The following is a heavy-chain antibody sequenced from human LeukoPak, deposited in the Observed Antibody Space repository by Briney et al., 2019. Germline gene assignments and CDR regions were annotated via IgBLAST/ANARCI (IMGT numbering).Heavy chain of an antibody. CDR1: GGTFSSYA. V-gene: IGHV1-69*13. Sequence: SVKVSCTASGGTFSSYAISWVRQAPGQGLEWMGGIIPIFGTANYAQKFQGRVTITADESTSTAYMELSSLRSEDTAVYYCAREGVTVTTEMVWFDPWGQGTLVTVSS. CDR3: AREGVTVTTEMVWFDP. D-gene: IGHD4-17*01. CDR2: IIPIFGTA. J-gene: IGHJ5*02.